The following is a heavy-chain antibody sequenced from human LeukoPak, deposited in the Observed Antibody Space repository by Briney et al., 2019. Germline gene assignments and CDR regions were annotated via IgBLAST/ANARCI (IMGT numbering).Heavy chain of an antibody. CDR3: AKDKGPSRGDSSGYYYDY. D-gene: IGHD3-22*01. CDR1: GFTLDDYA. V-gene: IGHV3-43D*03. CDR2: ISWDGGST. J-gene: IGHJ4*02. Sequence: GGSLRLSCAASGFTLDDYAMHWVRQAPGRGLEWVSLISWDGGSTYYADSVKGRFTISRDNSKNSLYLQMNSLRAEDAALYYCAKDKGPSRGDSSGYYYDYWGQGTLVTVSS.